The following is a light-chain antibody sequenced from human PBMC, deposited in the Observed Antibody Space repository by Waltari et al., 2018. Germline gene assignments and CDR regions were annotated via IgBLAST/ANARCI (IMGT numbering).Light chain of an antibody. V-gene: IGKV1-5*03. CDR3: QQYNSHLLT. CDR1: QSISSW. CDR2: KAT. Sequence: DIQMTQSPSTLSASVGDRVTITCRASQSISSWLAWFQKKPGKAPKLLIYKATTLESGVPSRFSGSGSGTEFTLTITSLQPDDFATYYCQQYNSHLLTLAEGPRWKSN. J-gene: IGKJ4*01.